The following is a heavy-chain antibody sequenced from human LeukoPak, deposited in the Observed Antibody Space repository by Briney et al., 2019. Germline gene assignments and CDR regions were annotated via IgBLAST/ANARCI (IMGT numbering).Heavy chain of an antibody. CDR1: GGSISSSYYY. D-gene: IGHD3-22*01. J-gene: IGHJ4*02. CDR3: AKHEGSYYDKSGYTFDF. Sequence: PSETLSLACTVSGGSISSSYYYWGWIRQPPGKGLEWIGSIYYSGSTYYNPSLKSRVTISVDTSKNQFSLKLSSVTAADRAVYYCAKHEGSYYDKSGYTFDFWGQGTLVTVSS. CDR2: IYYSGST. V-gene: IGHV4-39*01.